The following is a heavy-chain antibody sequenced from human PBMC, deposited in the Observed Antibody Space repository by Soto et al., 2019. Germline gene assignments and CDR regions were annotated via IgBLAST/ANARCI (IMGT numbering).Heavy chain of an antibody. Sequence: PSDRLYIGCTVSGDSMSCSIGSFYWSWIRQPPGKGLEWIGSIYYSGATNYNPSLKSRVTISVDTSKNQFSLKVNSVTAADTAMYYCARAMGDWGTYYYYYGLDVWGQGTTVTVSS. CDR1: GDSMSCSIGSFY. J-gene: IGHJ6*02. CDR3: ARAMGDWGTYYYYYGLDV. D-gene: IGHD3-16*01. V-gene: IGHV4-61*01. CDR2: IYYSGAT.